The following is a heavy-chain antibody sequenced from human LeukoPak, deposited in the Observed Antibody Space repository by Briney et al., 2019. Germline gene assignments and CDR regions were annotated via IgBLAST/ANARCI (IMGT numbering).Heavy chain of an antibody. CDR1: GFTVSSNY. J-gene: IGHJ4*02. V-gene: IGHV4-34*01. Sequence: PGGSLRLSCAASGFTVSSNYMSWIRRPPGKGLEWIGEINHSGSTNYNPSLKSRVTISVDTSKNQFSLKLSSVTAADTAVYYCARGRFGDLDYWGQGTLVTVSS. CDR3: ARGRFGDLDY. CDR2: INHSGST. D-gene: IGHD3-10*01.